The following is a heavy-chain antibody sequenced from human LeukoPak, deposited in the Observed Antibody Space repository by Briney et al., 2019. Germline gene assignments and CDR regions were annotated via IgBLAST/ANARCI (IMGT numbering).Heavy chain of an antibody. Sequence: PGGSLRLSCAASGFTFSSYWMSWVRQAPGKGLEWVANIKQDGSEKYYVDSVKGRFTISRDNAKNSLYLQMNSLRAEDTAVYYCAKQAVAMMVRNWFDPWGQGTLVTVSS. CDR3: AKQAVAMMVRNWFDP. V-gene: IGHV3-7*01. D-gene: IGHD6-19*01. J-gene: IGHJ5*02. CDR2: IKQDGSEK. CDR1: GFTFSSYW.